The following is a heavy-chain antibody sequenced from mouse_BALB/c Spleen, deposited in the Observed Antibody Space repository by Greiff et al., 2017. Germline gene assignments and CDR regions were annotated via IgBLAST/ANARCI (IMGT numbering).Heavy chain of an antibody. CDR2: ISSGSSTI. V-gene: IGHV5-17*02. D-gene: IGHD1-2*01. Sequence: EVQVVESGGGLVQPGGSRKLSCAASGFTFSSFGMHWVRQAPEKGLEWVAYISSGSSTIYYADTVKGRFTISRDNPKNTLFLQMTSLRSEDTAMYYCARERTLLRLGRAMDYWGQGTSVTVSS. CDR3: ARERTLLRLGRAMDY. CDR1: GFTFSSFG. J-gene: IGHJ4*01.